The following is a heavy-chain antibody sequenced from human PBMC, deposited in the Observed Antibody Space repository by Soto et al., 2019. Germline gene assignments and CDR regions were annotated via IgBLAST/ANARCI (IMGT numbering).Heavy chain of an antibody. CDR3: ARDRVRRIVGAFDY. CDR1: GFTFSSYG. CDR2: IWYDGSNK. V-gene: IGHV3-33*01. J-gene: IGHJ4*02. D-gene: IGHD1-26*01. Sequence: QVQLVESGGGVVQPGRSLRLSCAASGFTFSSYGMHWVRQAPGKGLEWVAVIWYDGSNKYYADSVKGRFTISRDNSKNTLYRQMNSLRAEDTAVYYCARDRVRRIVGAFDYWGQGTLVTVSS.